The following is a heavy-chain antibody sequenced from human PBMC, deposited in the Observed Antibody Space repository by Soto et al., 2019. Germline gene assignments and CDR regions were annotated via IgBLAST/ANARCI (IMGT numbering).Heavy chain of an antibody. V-gene: IGHV1-3*01. J-gene: IGHJ1*01. CDR2: INAGNGNT. D-gene: IGHD3-9*01. CDR1: GYTFTIYA. Sequence: QVQLVQSGAEVKKPGASVKVSCKASGYTFTIYAMHWVRQAPGQRLEWMGWINAGNGNTKYSQKFQGRVTITRDTSASTAYMELSSLRSEDTAVYYCARDTGTHYDISFQHWGQGTLVTVSS. CDR3: ARDTGTHYDISFQH.